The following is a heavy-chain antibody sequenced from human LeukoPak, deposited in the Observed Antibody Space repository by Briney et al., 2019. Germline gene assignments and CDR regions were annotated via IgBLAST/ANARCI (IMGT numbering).Heavy chain of an antibody. CDR1: GFTFSSYW. V-gene: IGHV3-64*01. J-gene: IGHJ4*02. CDR3: ARGPSGYHKS. D-gene: IGHD5-12*01. Sequence: PGGSLRLSCAASGFTFSSYWMSWVRQAPGKGLEYVSAISSNGGSTYYANSVKGRFTISRDNSKNTLYLQMNSLRAEDTAVYYCARGPSGYHKSGGQGTQVTVSS. CDR2: ISSNGGST.